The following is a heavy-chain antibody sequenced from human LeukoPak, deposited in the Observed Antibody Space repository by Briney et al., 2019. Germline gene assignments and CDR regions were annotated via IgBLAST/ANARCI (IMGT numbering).Heavy chain of an antibody. D-gene: IGHD3-3*01. V-gene: IGHV1-18*01. CDR3: ARDNPTADFWSGYYTFDY. CDR1: GYTFTSYG. Sequence: GASVKVSCKASGYTFTSYGISWVRQAPGQGLEWMGWISAYNGNTNYAQKLQGRVTMTTDTSTSTAYMELRSLRSDDTAVYYCARDNPTADFWSGYYTFDYWGQGTLVTVSS. CDR2: ISAYNGNT. J-gene: IGHJ4*02.